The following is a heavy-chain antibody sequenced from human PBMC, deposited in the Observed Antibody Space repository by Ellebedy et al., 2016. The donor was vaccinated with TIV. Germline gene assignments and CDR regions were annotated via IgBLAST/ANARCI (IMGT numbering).Heavy chain of an antibody. Sequence: PGGSLRLSCAASGFTFSIHAMGWVRQAPGKGLEWVSSAGGSDGSTFYADSVKGRFTISRDNAKNSLSLQMNSLRADDTAVYYCVGANPPPQYFHHWGQGSLVTVSS. J-gene: IGHJ1*01. CDR1: GFTFSIHA. CDR2: AGGSDGST. CDR3: VGANPPPQYFHH. D-gene: IGHD3-16*01. V-gene: IGHV3-23*01.